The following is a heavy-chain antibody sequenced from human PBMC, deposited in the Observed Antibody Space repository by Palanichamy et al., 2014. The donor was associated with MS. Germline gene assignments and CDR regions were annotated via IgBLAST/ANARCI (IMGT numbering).Heavy chain of an antibody. CDR2: TKQDDSEI. V-gene: IGHV3-7*01. D-gene: IGHD2-8*02. CDR1: GFTFSSYW. CDR3: ARDVTGILDY. J-gene: IGHJ4*02. Sequence: EVQLVESGGGLVQPGGSLRLSRAASGFTFSSYWMSWVRQAPGKGLEWVANTKQDDSEINYVDSVKGRFTISRDNAKTSLYLQMNSLRAEDTAVYYCARDVTGILDYWGQGILVTVSS.